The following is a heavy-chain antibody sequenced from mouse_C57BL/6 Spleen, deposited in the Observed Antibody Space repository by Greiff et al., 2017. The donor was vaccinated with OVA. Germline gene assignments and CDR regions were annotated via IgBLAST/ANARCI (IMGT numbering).Heavy chain of an antibody. D-gene: IGHD1-1*01. CDR2: IDPETGGT. CDR1: GYTFTDYE. Sequence: QVQLQQSGAELVRPGASVTLSCKASGYTFTDYEMHWVKQSPVHGLEWIGAIDPETGGTAYNQKFKGKAILTADKSSSTAYMELRSLTSEDSAVYYCTRLVGGSSYNYFDYWGQGTTLTVSS. CDR3: TRLVGGSSYNYFDY. V-gene: IGHV1-15*01. J-gene: IGHJ2*01.